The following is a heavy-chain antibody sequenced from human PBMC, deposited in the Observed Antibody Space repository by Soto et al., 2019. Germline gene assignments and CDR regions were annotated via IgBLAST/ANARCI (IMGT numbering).Heavy chain of an antibody. CDR2: IWYDGSNK. Sequence: QVQLVESGGGVVQPGRSLRLSCAAVGFTFSGYGMNWVRQAPGKGLEWVTVIWYDGSNKYYADSVKGRFTISRDNSKKMLYLQMNSLRAEDTAVYYCARGLSDPEGGYYYGMDVWGQGTTVTVSS. D-gene: IGHD2-21*02. V-gene: IGHV3-33*01. CDR3: ARGLSDPEGGYYYGMDV. J-gene: IGHJ6*02. CDR1: GFTFSGYG.